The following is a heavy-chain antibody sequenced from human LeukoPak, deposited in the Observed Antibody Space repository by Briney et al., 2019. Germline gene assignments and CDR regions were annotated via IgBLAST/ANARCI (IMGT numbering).Heavy chain of an antibody. Sequence: ASVKVSCKASGYTFTSYYMHWVRQAPGQGLEWMGIINPSGGSTSYAQKFQGRVTMTRDTSTSTVYMELSSLRSEDTAVYYCATAGYRASAYYYDSSGYPTHVFDYWGQGTLVTVSS. CDR1: GYTFTSYY. J-gene: IGHJ4*02. CDR2: INPSGGST. CDR3: ATAGYRASAYYYDSSGYPTHVFDY. V-gene: IGHV1-46*01. D-gene: IGHD3-22*01.